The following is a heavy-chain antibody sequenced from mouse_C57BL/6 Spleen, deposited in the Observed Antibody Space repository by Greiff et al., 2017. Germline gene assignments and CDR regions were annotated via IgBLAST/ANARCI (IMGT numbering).Heavy chain of an antibody. V-gene: IGHV5-17*01. CDR1: GFTFSDYG. J-gene: IGHJ1*03. Sequence: EVMLVESGGGLVKPGGSLKLSCAASGFTFSDYGMHWVRQAPEKGLEWVAYISSGSSTIYYAVTVKGRFTISRDNAKNTLFLQMTSLRSEDTAMXYCARRGLITTVVAHWYFDVWGTGTTVTVSS. CDR2: ISSGSSTI. D-gene: IGHD1-1*01. CDR3: ARRGLITTVVAHWYFDV.